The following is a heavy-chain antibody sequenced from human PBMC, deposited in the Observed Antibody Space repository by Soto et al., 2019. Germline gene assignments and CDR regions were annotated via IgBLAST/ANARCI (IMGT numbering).Heavy chain of an antibody. CDR2: INPSGGST. D-gene: IGHD3-10*01. V-gene: IGHV1-46*01. CDR3: ARDSNSRLLWFGELYYYGMDV. J-gene: IGHJ6*02. CDR1: GYTFTSYY. Sequence: GASVKVSCKASGYTFTSYYMHWVRQAPGQGLEWMGIINPSGGSTSYAQKFQGRVTMTRDTSTSTVYMELSSLRSEDTAVYYCARDSNSRLLWFGELYYYGMDVWGQGTTVTVS.